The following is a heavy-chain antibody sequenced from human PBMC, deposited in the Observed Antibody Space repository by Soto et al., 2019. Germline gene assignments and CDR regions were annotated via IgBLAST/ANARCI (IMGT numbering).Heavy chain of an antibody. CDR3: AREAPPVAPPYNSPSCWYHRYYKSV. Sequence: SETLSLTCAVYGGSCSGYYWSWIRQPPGKGLEWIGEINHSGSTNYNPSLKSRVTISVDTSKNQFSLKLSSVTAADTAVYYCAREAPPVAPPYNSPSCWYHRYYKSVRGRGTSDTVS. V-gene: IGHV4-34*01. J-gene: IGHJ6*03. CDR2: INHSGST. CDR1: GGSCSGYY. D-gene: IGHD6-19*01.